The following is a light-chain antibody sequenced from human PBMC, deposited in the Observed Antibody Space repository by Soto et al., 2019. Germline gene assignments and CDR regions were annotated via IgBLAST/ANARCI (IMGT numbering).Light chain of an antibody. CDR3: QSYDSSPLYV. V-gene: IGLV1-40*01. CDR1: RASIGSNT. CDR2: GNS. Sequence: QSVLTQPPSASGTPGQRVTISCSGSRASIGSNTVTSYQHLPGAAPKLLIYGNSNRPSGVPDRFSGSKSGTSASLAITGLQAEDEADYYCQSYDSSPLYVFGTGTKVTVL. J-gene: IGLJ1*01.